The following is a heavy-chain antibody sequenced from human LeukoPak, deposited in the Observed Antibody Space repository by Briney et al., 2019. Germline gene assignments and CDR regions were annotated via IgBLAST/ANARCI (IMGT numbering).Heavy chain of an antibody. D-gene: IGHD2-15*01. CDR3: GRVDCSESNCYLDS. Sequence: GGSLRLSCAVSGFTFSRYNMNWVRQAPGKGLEWVSSISSSSMYIFHADSVKGRFTISRDNAENSLFLQMDSLRAEDTAMYYCGRVDCSESNCYLDSWAREPWSPSPQ. V-gene: IGHV3-21*01. J-gene: IGHJ4*02. CDR1: GFTFSRYN. CDR2: ISSSSMYI.